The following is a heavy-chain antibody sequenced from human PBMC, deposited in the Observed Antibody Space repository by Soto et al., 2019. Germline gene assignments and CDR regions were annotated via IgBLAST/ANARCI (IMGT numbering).Heavy chain of an antibody. D-gene: IGHD6-6*01. CDR1: GYSFTSYW. V-gene: IGHV5-10-1*01. CDR3: ASSAARVPKDYYYGMDV. J-gene: IGHJ6*02. Sequence: GESLKISCKGSGYSFTSYWISWVRQMPGKGLEWMGRIDPSDSYTNYSPSFQGHVTISADKSISTAYLQWSSLKASDTAMYYCASSAARVPKDYYYGMDVCGQRTTVTVSS. CDR2: IDPSDSYT.